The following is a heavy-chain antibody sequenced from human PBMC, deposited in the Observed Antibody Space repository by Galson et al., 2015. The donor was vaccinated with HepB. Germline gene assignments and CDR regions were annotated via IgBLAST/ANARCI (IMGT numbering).Heavy chain of an antibody. D-gene: IGHD3-10*01. Sequence: SLRLSCAASGFTFSSYAMHWVRQAPGKGLEWVAVISYDGNNKYYADSVKGRFTISRDKPKNTLYLQMSSLRAEDTAVYYCAREGGHRLWFGESWFDYWGQGTLVTVTS. CDR3: AREGGHRLWFGESWFDY. CDR2: ISYDGNNK. CDR1: GFTFSSYA. J-gene: IGHJ4*02. V-gene: IGHV3-30-3*01.